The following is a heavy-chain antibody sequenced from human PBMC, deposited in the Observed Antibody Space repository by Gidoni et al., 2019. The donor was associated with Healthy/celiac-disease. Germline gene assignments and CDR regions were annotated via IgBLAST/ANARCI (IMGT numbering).Heavy chain of an antibody. Sequence: EVQLVESGGGLVKPGGSLRLSCAASGFTSSNAWMGWVRQAPGKGLEWVCRIKSKTDGGKTDYDAPGKGKFTISRNDSKNTLYLQMNSLKTEDTAVYYCTTGIMMTFGGVIVQYWGQGTLVTVSS. J-gene: IGHJ4*02. V-gene: IGHV3-15*01. CDR1: GFTSSNAW. CDR2: IKSKTDGGKT. D-gene: IGHD3-16*02. CDR3: TTGIMMTFGGVIVQY.